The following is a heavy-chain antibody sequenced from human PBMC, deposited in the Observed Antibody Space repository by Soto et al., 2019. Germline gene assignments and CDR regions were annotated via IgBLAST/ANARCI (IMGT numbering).Heavy chain of an antibody. CDR2: IYYSGST. CDR1: GGSISSGGYY. CDR3: AREVKSGIQHYGMDV. Sequence: PSETLSLTCTVSGGSISSGGYYWSWIRQHPGKGLEWIGYIYYSGSTYYNPSLKSRVTISVDTSKNQFSLKLSSVTAADTAVYYCAREVKSGIQHYGMDVWGQGTTVTVSS. D-gene: IGHD1-26*01. V-gene: IGHV4-31*03. J-gene: IGHJ6*02.